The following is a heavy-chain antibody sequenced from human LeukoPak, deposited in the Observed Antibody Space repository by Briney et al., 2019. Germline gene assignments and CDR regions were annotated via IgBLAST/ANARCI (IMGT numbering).Heavy chain of an antibody. J-gene: IGHJ4*02. CDR3: AKDLGPTYGELDY. V-gene: IGHV3-9*01. Sequence: GRSQRLSCAASGFTFDDYAMHWVRQAPGKGLEWVSGISWNSGSIGYADSVKGRFTISRDNAKNSLYLQMNSLRAEDTALYYCAKDLGPTYGELDYWGQGTLVTVSS. D-gene: IGHD4-17*01. CDR2: ISWNSGSI. CDR1: GFTFDDYA.